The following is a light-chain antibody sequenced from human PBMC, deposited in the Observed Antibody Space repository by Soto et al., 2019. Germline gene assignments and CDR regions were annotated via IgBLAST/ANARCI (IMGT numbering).Light chain of an antibody. CDR3: AAWDDSLNGWV. CDR2: STD. Sequence: QSVLTQPPAASATPGQRVTISCSGRSFNIGSNTVNWYQQLPGTAPKLLIYSTDQRPSGVPDRLSGSKSGTSASLATSGLQSEDEADYYCAAWDDSLNGWVFGGGTKLTVL. V-gene: IGLV1-44*01. CDR1: SFNIGSNT. J-gene: IGLJ3*02.